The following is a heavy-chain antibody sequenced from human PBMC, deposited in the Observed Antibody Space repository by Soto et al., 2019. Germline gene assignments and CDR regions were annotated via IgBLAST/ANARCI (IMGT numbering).Heavy chain of an antibody. D-gene: IGHD4-17*01. J-gene: IGHJ4*02. Sequence: QVQLVESGGGVVQPGRSLRLSCAASGFTFSNYGMHWVRQAPGKGLEWVAVISYHGSDKYYADSVKGRFTISRDNSKPTLHLQMARLRAEDTAVYSCAKDHLTTTVTTVGYWGQGTVVTVSS. CDR3: AKDHLTTTVTTVGY. CDR1: GFTFSNYG. CDR2: ISYHGSDK. V-gene: IGHV3-30*18.